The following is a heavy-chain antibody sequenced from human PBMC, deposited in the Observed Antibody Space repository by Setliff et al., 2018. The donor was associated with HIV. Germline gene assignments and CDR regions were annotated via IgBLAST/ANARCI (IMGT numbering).Heavy chain of an antibody. CDR1: GYPFTSYG. CDR3: ARMQAYYNFWRSTYYFDY. CDR2: ISPYNGDA. D-gene: IGHD3-3*01. Sequence: ASVKVSCKASGYPFTSYGICWVRQAPGHGLEWMGYISPYNGDAYYAEKFQGRVTMTTDTSTTAVSMELTNLRSDDTAVYLCARMQAYYNFWRSTYYFDYWGQGTLVTVSS. J-gene: IGHJ4*02. V-gene: IGHV1-18*01.